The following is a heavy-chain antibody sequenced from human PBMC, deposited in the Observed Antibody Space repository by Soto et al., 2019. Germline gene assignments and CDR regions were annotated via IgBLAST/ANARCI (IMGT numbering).Heavy chain of an antibody. J-gene: IGHJ4*02. CDR1: GGSISSSSYY. CDR3: ARVSVSLGIVGAAGVDY. CDR2: IYYSGST. Sequence: SETLSLTCTVSGGSISSSSYYWGWIRQPPGKGLEWTGSIYYSGSTYYNPSLKSRVTISVDTSKNQFSLKLSSVTAADTAVYYCARVSVSLGIVGAAGVDYWGQGTLVTVSS. D-gene: IGHD1-26*01. V-gene: IGHV4-39*01.